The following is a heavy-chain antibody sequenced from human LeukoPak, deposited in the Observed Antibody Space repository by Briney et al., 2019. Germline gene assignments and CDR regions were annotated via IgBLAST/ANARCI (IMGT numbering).Heavy chain of an antibody. D-gene: IGHD4-23*01. CDR1: GGSFSGYY. CDR3: ARAGPRGGNSRRYYYYMDV. V-gene: IGHV4-34*01. CDR2: TNHSGST. Sequence: NPSETLSLTCAVYGGSFSGYYWSWIRQPPGKGLEWIGETNHSGSTNYNPSLKSRVTISVDTSKNQFSLKLSSVTAADTAVYYCARAGPRGGNSRRYYYYMDVWGKGTTVTVSS. J-gene: IGHJ6*03.